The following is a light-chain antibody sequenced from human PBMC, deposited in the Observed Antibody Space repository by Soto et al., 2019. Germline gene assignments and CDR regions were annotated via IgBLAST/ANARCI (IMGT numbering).Light chain of an antibody. Sequence: QSALTQPASLSGSPGQSITISCTGISSDVGSYNHVSWYQQHPGKAPKLMIYEGSERPSGVSNRFSASKSGNTASLTISGLQAEDEADYYCCSYARSTLYAFATGTKLTVL. CDR3: CSYARSTLYA. CDR1: SSDVGSYNH. CDR2: EGS. V-gene: IGLV2-23*01. J-gene: IGLJ1*01.